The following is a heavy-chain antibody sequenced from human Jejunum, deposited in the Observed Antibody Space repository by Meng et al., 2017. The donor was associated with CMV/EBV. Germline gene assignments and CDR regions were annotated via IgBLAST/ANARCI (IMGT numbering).Heavy chain of an antibody. J-gene: IGHJ4*02. V-gene: IGHV3-53*01. CDR2: LYAGGDI. CDR3: ARSPYNMARGYHFDH. D-gene: IGHD3-10*01. CDR1: VLIVCSTS. Sequence: ASVLIVCSTSISWVRQAPGKGPEWVSILYAGGDIYYADSVKGRFTISRDNSKNTVYLQMNRLRAEDTALYYCARSPYNMARGYHFDHWGQGTLVTVSS.